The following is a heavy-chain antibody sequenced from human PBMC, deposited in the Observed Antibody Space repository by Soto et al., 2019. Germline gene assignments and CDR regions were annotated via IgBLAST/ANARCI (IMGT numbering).Heavy chain of an antibody. CDR2: ISAYNGNT. CDR3: ARPLQTHCSSTSCNNWFDP. CDR1: GYTFTRYG. D-gene: IGHD2-2*01. V-gene: IGHV1-18*01. Sequence: ASVKVSCKASGYTFTRYGLSWVRQAPEQGLEWMGWISAYNGNTNYAQKLQGRVTMTTDTSTSTAYMELRSLRSDDTAVYYCARPLQTHCSSTSCNNWFDPWGQGTLVTVTS. J-gene: IGHJ5*02.